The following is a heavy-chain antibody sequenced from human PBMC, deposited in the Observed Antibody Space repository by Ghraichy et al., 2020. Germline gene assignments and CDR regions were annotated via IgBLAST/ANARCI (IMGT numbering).Heavy chain of an antibody. CDR1: GFTFSSYS. CDR3: ARDPTIFGVVGAFDI. Sequence: GGSLRLSCAASGFTFSSYSMNWVRQAPGKGLEWVSYISSSSSTIYYADSVKGRFTISRDNAKNSLYLQMNSLRDEDTAVYYCARDPTIFGVVGAFDIWGQGTMVTVSS. J-gene: IGHJ3*02. D-gene: IGHD3-3*01. CDR2: ISSSSSTI. V-gene: IGHV3-48*02.